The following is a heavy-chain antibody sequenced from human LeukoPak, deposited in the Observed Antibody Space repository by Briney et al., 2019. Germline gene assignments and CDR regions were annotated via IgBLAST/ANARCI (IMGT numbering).Heavy chain of an antibody. Sequence: SETLSLTCTVSGGSISSYYWSWIRQPPGKGLEWIGYIYYSGSTRYNPSLKSRATTSVDTSKNQFSLKLTSVSAADTAVYYCARHPTRSTIFGEDWGQGTLVTVSS. V-gene: IGHV4-59*08. CDR3: ARHPTRSTIFGED. CDR1: GGSISSYY. J-gene: IGHJ4*02. D-gene: IGHD3-3*01. CDR2: IYYSGST.